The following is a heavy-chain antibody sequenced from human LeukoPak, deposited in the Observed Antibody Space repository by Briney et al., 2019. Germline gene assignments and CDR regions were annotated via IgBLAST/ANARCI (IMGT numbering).Heavy chain of an antibody. CDR3: TRDHDFWSGPFDV. CDR2: ISRKGYGGTT. J-gene: IGHJ6*04. D-gene: IGHD3-3*01. V-gene: IGHV3-49*04. Sequence: GGSLRLSCTASGFTFGDYSLSWVRQAPEKGLEWVGFISRKGYGGTTEYAPSVKGRFIISRDDSKSTAYLQMNSLKTEDTAVYYCTRDHDFWSGPFDVWGKGTTVTVSS. CDR1: GFTFGDYS.